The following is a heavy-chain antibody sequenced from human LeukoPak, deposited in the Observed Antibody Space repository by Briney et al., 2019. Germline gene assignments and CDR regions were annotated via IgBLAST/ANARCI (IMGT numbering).Heavy chain of an antibody. CDR2: INPNSGGT. CDR3: AWEKLIALSWFDP. D-gene: IGHD2-21*01. CDR1: GYTFTGNY. V-gene: IGHV1-2*02. J-gene: IGHJ5*02. Sequence: ASVKVSCQAAGYTFTGNYMHWARQAPGQGLEWMGWINPNSGGTNYAQKFQGRVTMTRDTSISTAYMELSRLRSDDTAVYYCAWEKLIALSWFDPWGQGTLATVSS.